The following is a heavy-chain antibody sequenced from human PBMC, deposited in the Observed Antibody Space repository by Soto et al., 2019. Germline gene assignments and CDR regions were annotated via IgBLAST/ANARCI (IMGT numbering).Heavy chain of an antibody. CDR1: GFTFSSYW. Sequence: GGSLRLSCAASGFTFSSYWMSWVRQAPGKGLEWVANIKQDGSEKYYGDSVKGRFTISRDNAKNSLYLQMNSLRAEDTAVYYCARDYPKYSSSWYYFDYWGQGTLVTVSS. CDR3: ARDYPKYSSSWYYFDY. J-gene: IGHJ4*02. D-gene: IGHD6-13*01. CDR2: IKQDGSEK. V-gene: IGHV3-7*01.